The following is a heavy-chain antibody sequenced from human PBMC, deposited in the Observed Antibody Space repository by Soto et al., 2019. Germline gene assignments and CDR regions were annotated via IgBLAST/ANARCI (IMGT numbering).Heavy chain of an antibody. CDR2: INHSGST. CDR1: GGSFSGYY. Sequence: QVQLQQWGAGLLKPSETLSLTCAVYGGSFSGYYWSWIRQPPGKGLESIGEINHSGSTNYNPSLNSRVTISVDTSKNQFSLKLSSVTAADTAVYYCASGNSDGAARRNLNWFDPWGQGTLVTVSS. CDR3: ASGNSDGAARRNLNWFDP. D-gene: IGHD6-6*01. V-gene: IGHV4-34*01. J-gene: IGHJ5*02.